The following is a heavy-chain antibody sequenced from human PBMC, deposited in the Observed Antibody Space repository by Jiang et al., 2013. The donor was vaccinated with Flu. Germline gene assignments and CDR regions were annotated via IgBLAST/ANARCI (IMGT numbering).Heavy chain of an antibody. V-gene: IGHV4-31*03. CDR2: IYYSGST. CDR1: GGSISSGGYY. CDR3: ARDRPGYDAFDI. D-gene: IGHD5-18*01. Sequence: GSGLVKPSQTLSLTCTVSGGSISSGGYYWSWIRQHPGKGLEWIGYIYYSGSTYYNPSLKSRVTISVDTSKNQFSLKLSSVTAADTAVYYCARDRPGYDAFDIWGQGTMVTVSS. J-gene: IGHJ3*02.